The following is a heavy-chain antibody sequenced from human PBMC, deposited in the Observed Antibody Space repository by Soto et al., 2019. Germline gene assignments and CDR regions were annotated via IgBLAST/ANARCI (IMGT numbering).Heavy chain of an antibody. CDR2: IYYSGST. V-gene: IGHV4-39*01. D-gene: IGHD2-2*01. J-gene: IGHJ5*02. Sequence: SETLSLTCTVSGGSTSSSSYYWGWIRQPPGKGLEWIGSIYYSGSTYYKPSLKSRVPISVDTSKNQFSLKLSSVTASYTAVYYCASHSGFHVIVVVPAEQYWFDPWGQGTLVTV. CDR3: ASHSGFHVIVVVPAEQYWFDP. CDR1: GGSTSSSSYY.